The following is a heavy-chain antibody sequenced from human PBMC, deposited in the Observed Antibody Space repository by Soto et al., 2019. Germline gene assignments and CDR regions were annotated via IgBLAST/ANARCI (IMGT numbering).Heavy chain of an antibody. Sequence: QVQLVESGGGVVQPGRSLRLSCAASGFTFSSYGMHWVRQAPGKGLEWVAVISYDGSNKYYADSVKGRFTISRDNSKNTLYLQMNSLRAEDTAVYYCAKDSSPMIVVVITSYYYYGMDVWGQGTTVTVSS. V-gene: IGHV3-30*18. D-gene: IGHD3-22*01. CDR3: AKDSSPMIVVVITSYYYYGMDV. J-gene: IGHJ6*02. CDR2: ISYDGSNK. CDR1: GFTFSSYG.